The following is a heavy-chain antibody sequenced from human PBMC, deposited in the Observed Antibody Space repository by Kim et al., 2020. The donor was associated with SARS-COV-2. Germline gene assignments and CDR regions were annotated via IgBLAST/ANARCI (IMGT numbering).Heavy chain of an antibody. CDR3: ARYRPPHTHNYDILTGSYYFDN. V-gene: IGHV3-7*01. CDR2: IKQDGSEK. CDR1: GFTFSSYW. J-gene: IGHJ4*02. Sequence: GGSLRLSCAASGFTFSSYWMSWVRQAPGKGLEWVANIKQDGSEKYYVDSVKGRFTISRDNAKNSLYLQMNSLRAEDTAVYYCARYRPPHTHNYDILTGSYYFDNWGQGTLVTVSS. D-gene: IGHD3-9*01.